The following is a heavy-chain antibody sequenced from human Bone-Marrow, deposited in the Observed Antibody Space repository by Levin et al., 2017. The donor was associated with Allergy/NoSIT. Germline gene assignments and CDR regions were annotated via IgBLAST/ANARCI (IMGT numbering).Heavy chain of an antibody. CDR1: GFTFSSYS. J-gene: IGHJ4*02. V-gene: IGHV3-48*02. D-gene: IGHD1-26*01. Sequence: PGESLKISCAASGFTFSSYSMNWVRQAPGKGLEWVSYISSSNTIYYADSVKGRFTISRDNAKNSLYLQMNSLRDEDTAVYYCARESSGSYFSYWGQGTLVTVSS. CDR2: ISSSNTI. CDR3: ARESSGSYFSY.